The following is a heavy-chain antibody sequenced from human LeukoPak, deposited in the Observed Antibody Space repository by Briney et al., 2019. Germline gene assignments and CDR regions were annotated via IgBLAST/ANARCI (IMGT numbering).Heavy chain of an antibody. Sequence: SSVKVSCKASGYTFTSYDINGVRQATGKGLEWMGWINPNSGNTGYAQKFQGRVTMTRNTSISTAYMELSSLRSEDTAVYYCARGGSPIFGVVTYDYWGQGTLVTVSS. V-gene: IGHV1-8*01. CDR1: GYTFTSYD. D-gene: IGHD3-3*01. J-gene: IGHJ4*02. CDR3: ARGGSPIFGVVTYDY. CDR2: INPNSGNT.